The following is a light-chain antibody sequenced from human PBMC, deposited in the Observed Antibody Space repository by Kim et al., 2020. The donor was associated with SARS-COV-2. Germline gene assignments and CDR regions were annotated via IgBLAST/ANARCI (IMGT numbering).Light chain of an antibody. J-gene: IGLJ2*01. CDR1: NMRHKR. V-gene: IGLV3-21*04. CDR2: FAS. CDR3: QVYDSDGDHVV. Sequence: PGTQAPITSVGNNMRHKRVHWYQQKPGHAPVLVISFASDRPSGIPGRFSGSNSGTTATLTISRVEAVDEADYYCQVYDSDGDHVVFGGGTQLTVL.